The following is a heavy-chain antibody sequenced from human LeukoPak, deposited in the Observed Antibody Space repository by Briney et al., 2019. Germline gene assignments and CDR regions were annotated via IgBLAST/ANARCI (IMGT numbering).Heavy chain of an antibody. CDR3: ARVSPGYFRDY. CDR2: INHSGST. CDR1: GGSFSGYY. V-gene: IGHV4-34*01. D-gene: IGHD3-10*02. J-gene: IGHJ4*02. Sequence: SGTLPLTCAVYGGSFSGYYWSWIRQPPGKGLEWIGEINHSGSTNYNPSLKSRVTISVDTSKNQFSLKLSSVTAADTAVYYCARVSPGYFRDYWGQGTLVTVSS.